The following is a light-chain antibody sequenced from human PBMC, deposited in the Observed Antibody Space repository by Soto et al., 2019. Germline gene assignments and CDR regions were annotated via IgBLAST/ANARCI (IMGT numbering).Light chain of an antibody. V-gene: IGKV3-15*01. CDR2: GAS. CDR1: QSVSSD. Sequence: EIVMTQSPATLSVSPGERATLSCRASQSVSSDLAWYQQKPGQAPSLLIYGASTRATGVPARFSGSGSGTEFTLTISSLQSEDFAVYYCQQYNNWPPITFGQGTRLEIK. J-gene: IGKJ5*01. CDR3: QQYNNWPPIT.